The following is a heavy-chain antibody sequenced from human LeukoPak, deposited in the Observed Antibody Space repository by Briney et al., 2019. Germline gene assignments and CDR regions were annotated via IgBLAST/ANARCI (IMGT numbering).Heavy chain of an antibody. D-gene: IGHD6-13*01. CDR1: GGSFSGYF. CDR2: INHSGST. Sequence: SETLSLTCAVYGGSFSGYFGSWIRQPPGKGLGWIGEINHSGSTNYNPSLKSRVTISVDTSKNQFSLKLSSVTAADTAVYYCARGRKGPIAAAGIWFDPWGQGTLVTVSS. CDR3: ARGRKGPIAAAGIWFDP. J-gene: IGHJ5*02. V-gene: IGHV4-34*01.